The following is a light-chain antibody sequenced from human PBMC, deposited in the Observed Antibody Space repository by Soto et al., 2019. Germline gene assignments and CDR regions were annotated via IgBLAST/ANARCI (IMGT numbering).Light chain of an antibody. V-gene: IGKV3-20*01. CDR3: QQYGSLGT. CDR1: QSVSSNH. J-gene: IGKJ1*01. Sequence: EIVLTQSPGTLSLSPGERATLSCRASQSVSSNHLAWYQQKPGQAPRLLIYGASNRATGIPDRFSGSGSGTDFTLTISRLEPEDFAVYYCQQYGSLGTFGQGTKVDI. CDR2: GAS.